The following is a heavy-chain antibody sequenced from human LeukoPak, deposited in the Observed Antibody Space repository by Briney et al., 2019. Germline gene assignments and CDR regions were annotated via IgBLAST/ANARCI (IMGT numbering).Heavy chain of an antibody. CDR3: AKDEWFGETYYYYGMDV. D-gene: IGHD3-10*01. CDR2: ISGSGGST. Sequence: GGSLRLSCAASGFTSSSYAMSWVRQAPGKGLEWVSAISGSGGSTYYADSVKGRFTISRDNSKNTLYLQMNSLRAEDTAVYYCAKDEWFGETYYYYGMDVWGQGTTVTVSS. V-gene: IGHV3-23*01. CDR1: GFTSSSYA. J-gene: IGHJ6*02.